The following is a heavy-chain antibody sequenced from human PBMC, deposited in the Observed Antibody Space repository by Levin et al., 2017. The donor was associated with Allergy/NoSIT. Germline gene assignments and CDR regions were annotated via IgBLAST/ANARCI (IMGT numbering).Heavy chain of an antibody. CDR3: ARSYYYDISGYYGPLDY. CDR1: GYTFTGYY. Sequence: ASVKVSCKASGYTFTGYYMHWVRQAPGQGLEWMGWINPNSGGTNYAQKFQGRVTMTRDTSLSTAYMELSRLRSDDTAGYYCARSYYYDISGYYGPLDYWGQGALVTVSS. J-gene: IGHJ4*02. V-gene: IGHV1-2*02. CDR2: INPNSGGT. D-gene: IGHD3-22*01.